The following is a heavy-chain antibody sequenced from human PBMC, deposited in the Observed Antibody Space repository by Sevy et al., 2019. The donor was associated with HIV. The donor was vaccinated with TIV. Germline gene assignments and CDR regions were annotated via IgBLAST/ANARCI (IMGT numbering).Heavy chain of an antibody. V-gene: IGHV1-2*02. CDR2: INPYSGGP. Sequence: ASVKVSCKASGYTFTGYYMHWVRQAPGQGLQWMGWINPYSGGPNYAPKFQGRVTLTRDTSISTAYMELSRLKSDDTAVYYCVRDDRDGYFEYWGQGTLVTVSS. CDR3: VRDDRDGYFEY. J-gene: IGHJ4*02. CDR1: GYTFTGYY.